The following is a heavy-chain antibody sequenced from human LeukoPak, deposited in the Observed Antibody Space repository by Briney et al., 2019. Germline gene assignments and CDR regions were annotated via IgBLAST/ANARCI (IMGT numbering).Heavy chain of an antibody. Sequence: GGSLRLSCAASGFTLSSYAMSWVRQAPGKGLEWVSAISGSGGSTFYADSVKGRFTISRDNSKSTLYLQMNSLRAEDAAVYHCAKMGGGSYLFYFDYWGQGPLVTVSS. CDR1: GFTLSSYA. CDR2: ISGSGGST. D-gene: IGHD1-26*01. J-gene: IGHJ4*02. CDR3: AKMGGGSYLFYFDY. V-gene: IGHV3-23*01.